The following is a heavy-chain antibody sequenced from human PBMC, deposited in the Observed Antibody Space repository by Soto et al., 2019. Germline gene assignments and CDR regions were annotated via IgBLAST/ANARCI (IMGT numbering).Heavy chain of an antibody. J-gene: IGHJ2*01. CDR3: ARGRGANSASFFFGPDDGIRYFCPVSAVLVNRSSDL. V-gene: IGHV4-34*01. D-gene: IGHD3-9*01. CDR2: INNRRST. Sequence: PRKGLDWIGEINNRRSTNVNPSGMSRVPISVDTSKNQFSLRLSSVTAADTAVYYCARGRGANSASFFFGPDDGIRYFCPVSAVLVNRSSDL.